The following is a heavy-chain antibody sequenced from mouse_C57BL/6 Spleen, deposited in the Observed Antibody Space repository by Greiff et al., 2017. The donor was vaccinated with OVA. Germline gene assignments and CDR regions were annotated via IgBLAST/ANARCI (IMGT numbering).Heavy chain of an antibody. CDR2: INYDGSST. V-gene: IGHV5-16*01. CDR3: ARDEGYGSSGVYFDY. J-gene: IGHJ2*01. CDR1: GFTFSDSY. D-gene: IGHD1-1*01. Sequence: EVHLVESEGGLVQPGSSMKLSCTASGFTFSDSYMAWVRQVPEKGLEWVANINYDGSSTYYLDSLKSRFIISRDNAKNILYLQMSSLKSEDTATYYCARDEGYGSSGVYFDYWGQGTTLTVSS.